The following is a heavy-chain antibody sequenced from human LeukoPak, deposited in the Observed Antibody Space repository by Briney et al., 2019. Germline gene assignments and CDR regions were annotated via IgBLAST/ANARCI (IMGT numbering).Heavy chain of an antibody. V-gene: IGHV3-48*01. CDR3: ARDGYSGYDSDYYYYYMDV. J-gene: IGHJ6*03. CDR1: GFTFSSYS. D-gene: IGHD5-12*01. CDR2: ISSSSSTI. Sequence: GGSLRLSCAASGFTFSSYSMNWVRQAPGKGLEWVSYISSSSSTIYYADSVKGRFTISRDNAKNSLYLQMNSLRAEDTAVYYCARDGYSGYDSDYYYYYMDVWGKGTTVTVSS.